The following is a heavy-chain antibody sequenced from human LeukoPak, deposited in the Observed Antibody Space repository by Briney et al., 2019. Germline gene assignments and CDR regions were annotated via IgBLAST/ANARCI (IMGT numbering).Heavy chain of an antibody. CDR2: ISVYSGNT. J-gene: IGHJ5*02. V-gene: IGHV1-18*01. Sequence: ASVKVACKASGYTFTSYPISWVRQAPGQGLEWMRWISVYSGNTNYAQKLKGRVTMTTDTSTTTAYMELRSLRSDDTAVYYCARSYSGSYSSWFDPWGQGTLVTVSS. CDR1: GYTFTSYP. CDR3: ARSYSGSYSSWFDP. D-gene: IGHD1-26*01.